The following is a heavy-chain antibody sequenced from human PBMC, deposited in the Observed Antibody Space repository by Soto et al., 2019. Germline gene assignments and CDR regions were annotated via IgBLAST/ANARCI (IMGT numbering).Heavy chain of an antibody. J-gene: IGHJ4*02. Sequence: GGSLRLSCAASGFTFSSYAMSWVRQAPGKGLEWVSAISGSGGSTYYADSVKGRFTISRDNSKNTLYLQMNSLRAEDTAVYYCAKDGYITMVRGAPPVTPSPLFDYSGQGTCVTVSS. CDR3: AKDGYITMVRGAPPVTPSPLFDY. D-gene: IGHD3-10*01. CDR1: GFTFSSYA. V-gene: IGHV3-23*01. CDR2: ISGSGGST.